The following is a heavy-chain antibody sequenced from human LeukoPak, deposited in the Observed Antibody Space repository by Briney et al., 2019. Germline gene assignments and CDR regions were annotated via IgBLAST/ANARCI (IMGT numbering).Heavy chain of an antibody. CDR2: IYSGGST. Sequence: GGSLRLSCAASGFTVSSNYMSWVRQAPGKGLEWVSVIYSGGSTYYADSVKGRFTISRHNSKNTLYLQMNSLRAEDTAVYYCARTPGSGWYQLGSFDYWGQGTLVTVSS. V-gene: IGHV3-53*04. CDR3: ARTPGSGWYQLGSFDY. CDR1: GFTVSSNY. J-gene: IGHJ4*02. D-gene: IGHD6-19*01.